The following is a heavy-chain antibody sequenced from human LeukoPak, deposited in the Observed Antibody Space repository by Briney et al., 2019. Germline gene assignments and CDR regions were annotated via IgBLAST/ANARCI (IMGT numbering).Heavy chain of an antibody. CDR2: ISGSGGST. V-gene: IGHV3-23*01. D-gene: IGHD3-3*01. Sequence: PGGSLRLSCAASGFTFSSYAMSWVRQAPGKGLEWVSAISGSGGSTYYADSVKGRFTISRDNSKNTLYLQMNSLRAEDTAVYYCANTPQYANDLWSGYYTGMLDYWGQGTLVTVSS. CDR1: GFTFSSYA. CDR3: ANTPQYANDLWSGYYTGMLDY. J-gene: IGHJ4*02.